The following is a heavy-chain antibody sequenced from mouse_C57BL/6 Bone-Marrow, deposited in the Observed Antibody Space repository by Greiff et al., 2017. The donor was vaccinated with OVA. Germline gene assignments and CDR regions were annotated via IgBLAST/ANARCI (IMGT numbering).Heavy chain of an antibody. J-gene: IGHJ4*01. CDR3: ARYDYDGFYYAMDY. V-gene: IGHV1-76*01. D-gene: IGHD2-4*01. CDR2: IYPGSGNN. CDR1: GYTFTDYY. Sequence: QVHVKQSGAELVRPGASVKLSCKASGYTFTDYYINWVKQRPGQGLEWIARIYPGSGNNYYNEKFKGKATLTAEKSSSTAYMQLSSLTSEDSAVYFCARYDYDGFYYAMDYWGQGTSVTVSS.